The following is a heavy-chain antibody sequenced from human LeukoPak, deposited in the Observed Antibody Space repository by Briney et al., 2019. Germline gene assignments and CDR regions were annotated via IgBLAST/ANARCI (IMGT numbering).Heavy chain of an antibody. Sequence: ASVKVSCKASGYTFTGYYMHWVRQAPGQGLEWMGWINPNSGGTNYAQKFQGRVTMTRDTSISTGYMELSRLRSDDTAVYYCGTLVIAVAGGFGDYWGQGTLVTVSS. CDR3: GTLVIAVAGGFGDY. D-gene: IGHD6-19*01. J-gene: IGHJ4*02. V-gene: IGHV1-2*02. CDR1: GYTFTGYY. CDR2: INPNSGGT.